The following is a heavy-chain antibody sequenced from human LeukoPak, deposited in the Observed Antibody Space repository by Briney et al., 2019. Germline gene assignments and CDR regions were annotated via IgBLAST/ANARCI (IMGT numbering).Heavy chain of an antibody. D-gene: IGHD3-22*01. V-gene: IGHV1-18*01. J-gene: IGHJ5*02. CDR3: ARDPSYDSSGYPNWFDP. CDR2: ISAYNGNT. CDR1: GYTFTSYG. Sequence: ASVKVSCKASGYTFTSYGITWVRLAPGQGLEWMGWISAYNGNTNYAQMFQGSVIMTTDTSTNTAYMELRSLRADDTAMYYCARDPSYDSSGYPNWFDPWGQGTLVTVSS.